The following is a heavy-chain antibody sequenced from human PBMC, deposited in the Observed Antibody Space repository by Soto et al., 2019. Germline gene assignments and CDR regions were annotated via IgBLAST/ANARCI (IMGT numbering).Heavy chain of an antibody. CDR3: ARDRPGYSYGLDY. J-gene: IGHJ4*02. D-gene: IGHD5-18*01. V-gene: IGHV3-48*01. CDR2: ISSSSSTI. Sequence: GGSLRLSCAASGFTFSIYSMNWFRQAPGKGLEWVSYISSSSSTIYYADSVKGRFTISRDNAKNSLYLQMNSLRAEDTAVYYCARDRPGYSYGLDYWGQGTLVTVSS. CDR1: GFTFSIYS.